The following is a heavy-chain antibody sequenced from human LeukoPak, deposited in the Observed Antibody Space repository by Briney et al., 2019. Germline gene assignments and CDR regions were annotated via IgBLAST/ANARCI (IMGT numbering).Heavy chain of an antibody. V-gene: IGHV3-30-3*01. CDR1: GFTFSSYA. CDR3: ARDPQSRGSYRNFDY. D-gene: IGHD1-26*01. J-gene: IGHJ4*02. Sequence: GRSLRLSCAASGFTFSSYAMHWVRQAPGKGLEWVAVISYDGSNKYYADSVKGRFTISRDNSKNTLYLQMNSLRAEDTAVYYCARDPQSRGSYRNFDYWGQGTLVTVSS. CDR2: ISYDGSNK.